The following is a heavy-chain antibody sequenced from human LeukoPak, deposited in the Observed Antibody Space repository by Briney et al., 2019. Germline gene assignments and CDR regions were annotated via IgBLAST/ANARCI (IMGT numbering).Heavy chain of an antibody. Sequence: PSGGSLRLSCAASGFTVSSNYMSWVRQAPGKGLEWVSVIYSGGSTYYADSVKGRFTISRDNSKNTLYLQMNSLRAEDTAVYYCARGYYDISTGYYNPWYFDYWGQGTLVTVSS. V-gene: IGHV3-53*01. CDR2: IYSGGST. D-gene: IGHD3-9*01. CDR3: ARGYYDISTGYYNPWYFDY. J-gene: IGHJ4*02. CDR1: GFTVSSNY.